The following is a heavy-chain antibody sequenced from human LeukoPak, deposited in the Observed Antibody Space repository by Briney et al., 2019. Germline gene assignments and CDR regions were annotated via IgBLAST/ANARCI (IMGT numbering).Heavy chain of an antibody. CDR2: ISSSGNTI. Sequence: PGGSLRLSCAASGFTFSSYEMNWVRQALGKGLEWVSYISSSGNTIYYAGSVTGRFTISRDNAKNSLFLQMNSLRAEDTALYYCARDSYCSSTSCPDAFDIWGQGTMVTVSS. J-gene: IGHJ3*02. CDR3: ARDSYCSSTSCPDAFDI. V-gene: IGHV3-48*03. CDR1: GFTFSSYE. D-gene: IGHD2-2*01.